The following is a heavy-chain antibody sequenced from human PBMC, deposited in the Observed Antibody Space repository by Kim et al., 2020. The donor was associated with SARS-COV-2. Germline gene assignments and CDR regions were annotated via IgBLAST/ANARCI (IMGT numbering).Heavy chain of an antibody. V-gene: IGHV3-33*01. CDR2: GSNK. CDR3: AREPQMDV. Sequence: GSNKYDADSVEGRFTISRDNSKNTLYLQMNSLRAEDTAVYYCAREPQMDVWGQGTTVTVSS. J-gene: IGHJ6*02.